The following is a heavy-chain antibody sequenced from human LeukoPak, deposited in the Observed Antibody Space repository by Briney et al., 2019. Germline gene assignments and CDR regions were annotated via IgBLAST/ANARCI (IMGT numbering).Heavy chain of an antibody. J-gene: IGHJ4*02. CDR1: GGSFSGYY. D-gene: IGHD3-16*02. V-gene: IGHV4-34*01. CDR3: ARGGGVSFWGSYRIDY. Sequence: SETLSLTCAVYGGSFSGYYWSWIRQPPGKGLEWIGEINHSGSTNYNPSLKSRVTISVDTSKNQFSLKLSSVTAADTAVYYCARGGGVSFWGSYRIDYWGQGTLVTVSS. CDR2: INHSGST.